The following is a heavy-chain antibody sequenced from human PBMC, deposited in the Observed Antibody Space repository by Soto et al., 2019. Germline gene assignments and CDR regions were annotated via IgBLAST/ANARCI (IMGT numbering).Heavy chain of an antibody. CDR1: GDSMTTGGHY. D-gene: IGHD3-16*01. J-gene: IGHJ4*02. V-gene: IGHV4-31*03. CDR2: VYYSGAT. Sequence: SETLSLTCTVSGDSMTTGGHYYNWIRQVPGKGLEWIGYVYYSGATHYTPSLRARATISRDTSKNQFSLRLISVTAADTAPYYCARDKDLQPTVWGFWGQGIQVTVSS. CDR3: ARDKDLQPTVWGF.